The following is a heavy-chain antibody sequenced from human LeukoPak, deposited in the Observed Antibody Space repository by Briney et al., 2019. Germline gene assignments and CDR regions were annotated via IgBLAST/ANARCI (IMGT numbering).Heavy chain of an antibody. D-gene: IGHD6-19*01. CDR1: GGSVNNYY. J-gene: IGHJ3*01. CDR3: ARGGAQWLVEDSFDV. CDR2: IYGSGSI. Sequence: SETLSLTCTVFGGSVNNYYLSWIRQPAGKGLEWIGRIYGSGSINYNPSLRSRVAMSLDTSKNQFSLKLRSVTAADTAVYYCARGGAQWLVEDSFDVWGQGTMVTVSS. V-gene: IGHV4-4*07.